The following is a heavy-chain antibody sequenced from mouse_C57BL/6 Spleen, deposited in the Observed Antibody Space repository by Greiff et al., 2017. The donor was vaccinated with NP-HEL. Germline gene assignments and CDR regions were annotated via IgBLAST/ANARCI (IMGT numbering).Heavy chain of an antibody. D-gene: IGHD2-5*01. CDR1: GYTFTSYW. CDR2: IDPSDSYT. V-gene: IGHV1-69*01. Sequence: QVQLQQPGAELVMPGASVKLSCKASGYTFTSYWMHWVKQRPGQGLEWIGEIDPSDSYTNYNQKFKGKSTLTVDKSSSTAYMQLSSLTSEDSAVYYCARDSNHGGFAYWGKGTLVTVSA. J-gene: IGHJ3*01. CDR3: ARDSNHGGFAY.